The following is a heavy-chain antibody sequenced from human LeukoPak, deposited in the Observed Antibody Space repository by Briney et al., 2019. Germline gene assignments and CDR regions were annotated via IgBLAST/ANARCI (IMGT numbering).Heavy chain of an antibody. D-gene: IGHD5-12*01. V-gene: IGHV4-39*01. CDR2: ISYSGST. CDR3: ASLATEEDFDY. J-gene: IGHJ4*02. CDR1: GDSISDSDYY. Sequence: SETLSLTCTVSGDSISDSDYYWALIRQPPGKGLEWIGSISYSGSTFFNPSLKSRVTISVDTSKNQFSLKVTSVTAADTAVYYCASLATEEDFDYWGQGTLVTVSS.